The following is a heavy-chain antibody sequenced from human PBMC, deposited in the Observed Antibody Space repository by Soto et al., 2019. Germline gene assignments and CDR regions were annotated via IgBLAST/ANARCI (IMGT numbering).Heavy chain of an antibody. CDR1: GFTFSNYW. CDR2: INSDGSVS. CDR3: ARGDCVGGTCYSLACSFYYYMDV. Sequence: EVQLVESGGGLVQPGGSLRLSCAASGFTFSNYWMYWVRQAPGKGLEWVSRINSDGSVSSYADSVKGRLTISRDNVKNTLYLQMASLRAEDTAVYYCARGDCVGGTCYSLACSFYYYMDVWGKGTAVTVFS. D-gene: IGHD2-15*01. J-gene: IGHJ6*03. V-gene: IGHV3-74*02.